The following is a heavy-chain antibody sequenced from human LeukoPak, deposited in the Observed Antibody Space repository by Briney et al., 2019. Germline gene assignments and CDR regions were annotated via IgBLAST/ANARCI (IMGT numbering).Heavy chain of an antibody. D-gene: IGHD3-22*01. CDR1: GFIFSNYW. CDR2: INSDGTTT. Sequence: GGSLRLSCAASGFIFSNYWMYWVRQAPGKGLVWVSRINSDGTTTTYADSVKGRFIISRDNAKNTLYLQMSSLTAEDTAVYYCARIRGGYYSDFWGQGTLVTVSS. V-gene: IGHV3-74*01. CDR3: ARIRGGYYSDF. J-gene: IGHJ4*02.